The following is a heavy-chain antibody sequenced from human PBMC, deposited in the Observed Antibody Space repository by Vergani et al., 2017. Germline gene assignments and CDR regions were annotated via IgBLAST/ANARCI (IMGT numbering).Heavy chain of an antibody. CDR2: INHSGST. CDR3: ATDDYVWGSLTN. J-gene: IGHJ4*02. V-gene: IGHV4-34*01. Sequence: QVQLQQWGAGLLKPSETLSLTCAVYGGSFSGYYWSWIRQPPGKGLEWIGEINHSGSTNYNPSLKSRVTISVDTSKNQFSLKLSSVTAADTAVYYCATDDYVWGSLTNWGQGTLVTVSS. D-gene: IGHD3-16*01. CDR1: GGSFSGYY.